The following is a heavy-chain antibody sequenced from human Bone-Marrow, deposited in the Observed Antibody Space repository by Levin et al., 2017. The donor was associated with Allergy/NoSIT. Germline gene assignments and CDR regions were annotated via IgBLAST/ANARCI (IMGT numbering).Heavy chain of an antibody. CDR1: GDSITSNNYY. D-gene: IGHD3-3*01. Sequence: GSLRLSCTISGDSITSNNYYWGWIRQPPGKGLEWIGNFYFSGNTDNNASLKGRVTLSVDTSKKYFFLNLSSVTAADTAVYYCARGGGTYYDFSTGSRNNWFDPWGQGILVTVSS. CDR2: FYFSGNT. V-gene: IGHV4-39*02. J-gene: IGHJ5*02. CDR3: ARGGGTYYDFSTGSRNNWFDP.